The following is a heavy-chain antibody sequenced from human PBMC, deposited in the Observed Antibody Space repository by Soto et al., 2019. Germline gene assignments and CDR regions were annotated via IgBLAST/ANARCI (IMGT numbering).Heavy chain of an antibody. CDR3: ARDGGTYYYDSSGYYPNDY. D-gene: IGHD3-22*01. J-gene: IGHJ4*02. CDR1: GYTFTSYY. CDR2: INPSGGST. V-gene: IGHV1-46*01. Sequence: GASVKVSCKASGYTFTSYYMHWVRQAPGQGLEWMGIINPSGGSTSYAQKFQGRVTMTRDTSTSTVYMELSSLRSEDTAVYYCARDGGTYYYDSSGYYPNDYWGQGTLVTVSS.